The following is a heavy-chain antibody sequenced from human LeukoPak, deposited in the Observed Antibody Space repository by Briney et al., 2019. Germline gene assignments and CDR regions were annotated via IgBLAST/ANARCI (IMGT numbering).Heavy chain of an antibody. CDR3: ARGDTVTTNYYYYYMDV. J-gene: IGHJ6*03. V-gene: IGHV3-48*01. Sequence: PGGSLRLSCAASGFTFSSHSMNWVRQAPGKGLEWVSDISSSSSTIYYADSVRGRFTISRDNAKNSLYLQMNSLRAEDTAVYYCARGDTVTTNYYYYYMDVWGRGTTVTVSS. D-gene: IGHD4-11*01. CDR2: ISSSSSTI. CDR1: GFTFSSHS.